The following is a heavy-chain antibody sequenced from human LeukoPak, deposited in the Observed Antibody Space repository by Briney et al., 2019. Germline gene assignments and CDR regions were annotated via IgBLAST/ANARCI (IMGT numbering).Heavy chain of an antibody. D-gene: IGHD3-9*01. Sequence: QAGGPLRLACAASGFTFSNYSMSWVRQTPGKGLEWVSGISGNVDSTFYAHSVKGRFTISRDNSKKTLDLQMNSMRAVDTAKYYCAKAAHDILTGYSPDVFDIWGQGTMVTASS. CDR1: GFTFSNYS. CDR2: ISGNVDST. V-gene: IGHV3-23*01. J-gene: IGHJ3*02. CDR3: AKAAHDILTGYSPDVFDI.